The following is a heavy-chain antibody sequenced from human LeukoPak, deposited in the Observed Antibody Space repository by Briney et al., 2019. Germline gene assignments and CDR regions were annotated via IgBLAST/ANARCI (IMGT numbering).Heavy chain of an antibody. CDR1: GGSFSGYY. J-gene: IGHJ3*02. CDR2: INHSGST. CDR3: AGPYSGSFHAFHI. Sequence: SETLSLTCAVYGGSFSGYYWSWIRQPPGKGLEWIGEINHSGSTNYNPSLKSRVTISVDTSKNQFSLKLTSVTAADTAVYYCAGPYSGSFHAFHIWGQGTRVTVSS. V-gene: IGHV4-34*01. D-gene: IGHD1-26*01.